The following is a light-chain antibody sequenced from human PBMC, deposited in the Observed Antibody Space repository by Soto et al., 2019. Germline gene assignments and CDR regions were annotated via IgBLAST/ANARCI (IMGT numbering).Light chain of an antibody. V-gene: IGKV3-20*01. J-gene: IGKJ1*01. Sequence: EIVLTQAPGTLSLSPGERATLSCRASQSVDSSYLAWYQQIPGQAPRLLIYGASSRATGIPDRFSGSGSGTDFTLTISRLEPEDFAVYYCQQFATSPPTWTFGQGTKVDIK. CDR3: QQFATSPPTWT. CDR2: GAS. CDR1: QSVDSSY.